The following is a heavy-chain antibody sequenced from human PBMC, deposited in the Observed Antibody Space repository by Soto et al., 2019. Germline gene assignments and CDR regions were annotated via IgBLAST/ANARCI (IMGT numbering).Heavy chain of an antibody. V-gene: IGHV3-11*01. CDR3: ARSAESGRHFDH. Sequence: QVQLVESGGGLVMPGESLRLSCAASGFTFSDHDMRWIRQAPGKGLEWVSYLSSSGNYMYYADSVKGRFTVSRDNAENSLYLQMNSMGADDTAVYYCARSAESGRHFDHWGQGTLVSVSS. D-gene: IGHD1-1*01. CDR2: LSSSGNYM. CDR1: GFTFSDHD. J-gene: IGHJ4*02.